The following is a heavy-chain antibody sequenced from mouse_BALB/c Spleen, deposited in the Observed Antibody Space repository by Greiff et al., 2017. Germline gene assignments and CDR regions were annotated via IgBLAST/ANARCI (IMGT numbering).Heavy chain of an antibody. CDR1: GFTFTDYY. D-gene: IGHD1-1*01. Sequence: EVKVVESGGGLVQPGGSLRLSCATSGFTFTDYYMSWVRQPPGKALEWLGFIRNKANGYTTEYSASVKGRFTISRDNSQSILYLQMNTLRAEDSATYYCARDMTTGLYYYAMDYWGQGTSVTVSS. CDR3: ARDMTTGLYYYAMDY. CDR2: IRNKANGYTT. V-gene: IGHV7-3*02. J-gene: IGHJ4*01.